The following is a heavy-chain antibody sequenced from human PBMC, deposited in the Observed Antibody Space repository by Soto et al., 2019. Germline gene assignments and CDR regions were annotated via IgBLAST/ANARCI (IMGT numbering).Heavy chain of an antibody. J-gene: IGHJ4*02. V-gene: IGHV3-30*18. CDR3: AKDRSEWLVYYYFDY. CDR2: ISYDGSNK. D-gene: IGHD6-19*01. Sequence: GGSLRLSCAASGFTFSSYGMHWVRQAPGKGLEWVAVISYDGSNKYYADSVKGRFTISRDNSKNTLYLQMNSLRAEDTAVYYCAKDRSEWLVYYYFDYWGQGTLVTVSS. CDR1: GFTFSSYG.